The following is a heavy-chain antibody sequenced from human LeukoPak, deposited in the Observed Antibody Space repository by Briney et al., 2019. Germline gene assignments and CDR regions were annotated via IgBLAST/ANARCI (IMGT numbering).Heavy chain of an antibody. CDR2: IKQDGSEK. J-gene: IGHJ4*02. D-gene: IGHD6-13*01. CDR1: GFTFSSYW. V-gene: IGHV3-7*01. CDR3: ARQPYSSSWYGGDY. Sequence: PGGSLRLSCAASGFTFSSYWMSWVRQAPGKGLEWVANIKQDGSEKYYVDSVKGRFTISRDNAKNSLYLQMNSLRAEDTAAYYCARQPYSSSWYGGDYWGQGTLVTVSS.